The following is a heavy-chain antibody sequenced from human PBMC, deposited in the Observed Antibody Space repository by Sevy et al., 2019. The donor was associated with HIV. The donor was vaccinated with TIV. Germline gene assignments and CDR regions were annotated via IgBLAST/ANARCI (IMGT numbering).Heavy chain of an antibody. J-gene: IGHJ3*02. Sequence: GGSLRLSCAASGFTFSSYAMSWVRQAPGKGLEWVSAISGSGGSTYYVDSVKGRFTISRDNSKNTQYLQMNSLRAEDTDVYYCAKGVVYYDSSSYPSDAFDIWGQGTMVTVSS. V-gene: IGHV3-23*01. CDR3: AKGVVYYDSSSYPSDAFDI. CDR1: GFTFSSYA. CDR2: ISGSGGST. D-gene: IGHD3-22*01.